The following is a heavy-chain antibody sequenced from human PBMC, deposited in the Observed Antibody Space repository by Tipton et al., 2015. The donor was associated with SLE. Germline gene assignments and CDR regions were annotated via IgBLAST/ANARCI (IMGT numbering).Heavy chain of an antibody. CDR2: IDHTGTT. J-gene: IGHJ5*01. Sequence: TLSLTCVVSGYSISCGYYWGWLRQPPGKGLGWIGSIDHTGTTYYHPPPKSRVTISVDTSKNKFSLMLSSVTAADTAVYYCARETGTYYSTWFDSWGQGTLVTVSS. V-gene: IGHV4-38-2*02. D-gene: IGHD1-26*01. CDR1: GYSISCGYY. CDR3: ARETGTYYSTWFDS.